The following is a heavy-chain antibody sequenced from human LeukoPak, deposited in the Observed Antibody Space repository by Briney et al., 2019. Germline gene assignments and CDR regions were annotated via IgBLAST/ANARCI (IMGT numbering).Heavy chain of an antibody. CDR3: ARCNTYYYGSGSYFMDV. CDR1: GGSISSYY. Sequence: SETLSLTCTVSGGSISSYYWSWIRQPPGKGLEWIGYIYYSGSTNYNPSLKSRVTISVDTSKNQFSLKLSSVTAADAAVYYCARCNTYYYGSGSYFMDVWGKGTTVTVSS. J-gene: IGHJ6*03. D-gene: IGHD3-10*01. CDR2: IYYSGST. V-gene: IGHV4-59*12.